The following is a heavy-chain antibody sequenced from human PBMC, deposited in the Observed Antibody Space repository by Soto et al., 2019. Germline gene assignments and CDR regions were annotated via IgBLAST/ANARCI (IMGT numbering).Heavy chain of an antibody. CDR2: VTSRGDTT. CDR1: GFIFSNYA. J-gene: IGHJ4*02. V-gene: IGHV3-23*01. Sequence: EVQLLQSGGGLVQPGGSLRLSCAASGFIFSNYAMNWVRQAPGKGLEWVSIVTSRGDTTDYADSVKGRFTISRDNSKNTLYLQVNSLTAEDTAVYYCAKDRLGGGLVYWGQGTLVSVSS. D-gene: IGHD3-16*01. CDR3: AKDRLGGGLVY.